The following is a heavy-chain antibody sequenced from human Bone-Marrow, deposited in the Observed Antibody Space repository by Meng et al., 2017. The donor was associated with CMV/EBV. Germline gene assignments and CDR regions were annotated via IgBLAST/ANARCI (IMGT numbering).Heavy chain of an antibody. CDR1: GFTLSSYA. CDR2: ITSSSTLI. D-gene: IGHD3-3*01. CDR3: AKDRFLEWLLGSYFDY. J-gene: IGHJ4*02. V-gene: IGHV3-21*01. Sequence: GESLKISCAASGFTLSSYAMIWVRQTPGKGLEWLSFITSSSTLIYQADSVKGRFTVSRDNAKNSLYLQMNSLRAEDTAVYYCAKDRFLEWLLGSYFDYWGQGTLVTVSS.